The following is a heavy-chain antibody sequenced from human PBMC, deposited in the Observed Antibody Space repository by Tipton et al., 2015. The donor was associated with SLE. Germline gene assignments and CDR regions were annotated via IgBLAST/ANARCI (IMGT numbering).Heavy chain of an antibody. V-gene: IGHV4-59*08. CDR3: ARGNPSLFDY. Sequence: TLSLTCTVSGISSGYYWSWIRQPPGKGLEWIGYIYYSGSTNYNPSLKSRVTISVDTSKNQFSLKLSSVTAADTAVYYCARGNPSLFDYWGQGTLVTVSS. D-gene: IGHD4-23*01. CDR2: IYYSGST. CDR1: GISSGYY. J-gene: IGHJ4*02.